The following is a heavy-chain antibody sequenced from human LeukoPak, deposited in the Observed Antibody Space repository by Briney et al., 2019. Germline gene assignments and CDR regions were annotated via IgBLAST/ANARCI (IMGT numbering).Heavy chain of an antibody. V-gene: IGHV4-34*01. CDR1: GGSFSGNY. J-gene: IGHJ5*02. CDR2: INHSGNT. CDR3: ARGRAVVVIGAWFDP. Sequence: SETLFLTCAVDGGSFSGNYWTWIRQAPGKGLEWLGEINHSGNTNYNPSLKSRATISMDTSKNQFSLKLHSVTAADTAVYYCARGRAVVVIGAWFDPWGPGTQVTVSS. D-gene: IGHD3-22*01.